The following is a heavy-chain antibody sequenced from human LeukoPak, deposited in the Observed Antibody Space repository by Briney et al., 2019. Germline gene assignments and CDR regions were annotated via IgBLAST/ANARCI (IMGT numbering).Heavy chain of an antibody. CDR2: IYTSGST. CDR1: GGSISSYY. CDR3: ARVGQYDFWSGYIGNYYYYYMDV. D-gene: IGHD3-3*01. Sequence: SETLSLTCTVSGGSISSYYWSWIRQPAGKGLEWIGRIYTSGSTNYNPSLKSRVTMSVDTSKNQFSLKLSSVTAADTAVYYCARVGQYDFWSGYIGNYYYYYMDVWGKGTTVTVSS. J-gene: IGHJ6*03. V-gene: IGHV4-4*07.